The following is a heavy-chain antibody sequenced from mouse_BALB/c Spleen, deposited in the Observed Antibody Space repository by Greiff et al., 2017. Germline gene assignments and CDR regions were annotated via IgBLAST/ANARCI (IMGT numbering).Heavy chain of an antibody. CDR1: GYAFTNYL. CDR2: INPGSGGT. CDR3: ARFYYGSSFDY. V-gene: IGHV1-54*01. D-gene: IGHD1-1*01. J-gene: IGHJ2*01. Sequence: QVQLQQSGAELVRPRTSVKVSCKASGYAFTNYLIEWVKQRPGQGLEWIGVINPGSGGTNYNEKFKGKATLTADKSSSTAYMQLSSLTSDDSAVYFCARFYYGSSFDYWGQGTTLTVSS.